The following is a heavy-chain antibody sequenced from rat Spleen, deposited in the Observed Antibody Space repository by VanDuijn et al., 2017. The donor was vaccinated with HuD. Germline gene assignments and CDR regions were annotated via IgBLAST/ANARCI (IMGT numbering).Heavy chain of an antibody. CDR2: IIYDDTT. Sequence: EVQLVESGGGLIQPGRSLKLSCAASGFTFSDYGMAWVRQAPKKGLEWVATIIYDDTTYYRDSVKGRFTISRDNAKSNLYLQMDGLRSEDTATYYCARPDYGYPFAYWGQGTLVTVSS. D-gene: IGHD1-7*01. CDR3: ARPDYGYPFAY. CDR1: GFTFSDYG. J-gene: IGHJ3*01. V-gene: IGHV5-17*01.